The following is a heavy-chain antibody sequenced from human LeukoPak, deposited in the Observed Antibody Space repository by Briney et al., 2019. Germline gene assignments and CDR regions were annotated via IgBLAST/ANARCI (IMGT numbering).Heavy chain of an antibody. J-gene: IGHJ4*02. CDR1: EFTFGDYA. D-gene: IGHD5-12*01. CDR3: TRDSQWLRFGY. V-gene: IGHV3-49*03. Sequence: PGGSLRLSCTASEFTFGDYAMSWFRQAPGKGLEWVGFIRSKAYGGTTEYAASVKGRFTISRDDSKSIAYLQMNSLKTEDTAVYYCTRDSQWLRFGYWGQGTLVTVSS. CDR2: IRSKAYGGTT.